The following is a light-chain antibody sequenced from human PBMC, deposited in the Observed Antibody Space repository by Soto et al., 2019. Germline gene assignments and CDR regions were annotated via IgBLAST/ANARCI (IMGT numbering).Light chain of an antibody. V-gene: IGLV1-40*01. CDR2: GNN. CDR3: QSYDSSLSGSV. Sequence: QSALTQPPSVSGAPGQRVTISCTGSSSDVHWYQQFPGTAPKLLINGNNKRPSGVPDRFSGSKSGTSASLAITGLQAEDEADYYCQSYDSSLSGSVFGGGTKLTVL. J-gene: IGLJ2*01. CDR1: SSD.